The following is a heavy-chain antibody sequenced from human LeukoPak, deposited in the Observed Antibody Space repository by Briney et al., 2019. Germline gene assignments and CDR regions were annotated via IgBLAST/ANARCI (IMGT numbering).Heavy chain of an antibody. J-gene: IGHJ1*01. CDR1: GYSFTSYW. Sequence: GESLKISCKGSGYSFTSYWIGWVRQMPGKGLEWMGIIYPGDSDTRYSTSFQGQVTISADKSISTAYLQWSSLKASDTAMYYRARLWSSGWSQNIWGVEYFQHWGQGTLVTVSS. CDR3: ARLWSSGWSQNIWGVEYFQH. CDR2: IYPGDSDT. V-gene: IGHV5-51*01. D-gene: IGHD6-19*01.